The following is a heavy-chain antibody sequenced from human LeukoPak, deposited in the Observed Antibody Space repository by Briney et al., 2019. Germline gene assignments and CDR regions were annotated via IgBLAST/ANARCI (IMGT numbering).Heavy chain of an antibody. CDR3: AKDVSIAAAGSDY. CDR1: GLTFSSSG. V-gene: IGHV3-30*18. D-gene: IGHD6-13*01. Sequence: GGPLRLSCAASGLTFSSSGMHWARQAPGKGLEWVGALSYDGSNIYYSDSVKGRFTIPRDNSKNTLYLQMNSLRAEETAVYYWAKDVSIAAAGSDYWGQGTLVTVSS. J-gene: IGHJ4*02. CDR2: LSYDGSNI.